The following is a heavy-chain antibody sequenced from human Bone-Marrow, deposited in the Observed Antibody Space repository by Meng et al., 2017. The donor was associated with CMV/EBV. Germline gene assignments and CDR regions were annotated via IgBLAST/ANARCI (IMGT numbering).Heavy chain of an antibody. CDR2: IRYDGSNK. V-gene: IGHV3-30*02. D-gene: IGHD3-3*01. CDR1: GFTFSSYG. J-gene: IGHJ6*02. Sequence: GESLKISCAASGFTFSSYGMHWVRQAPGKGLEWVAFIRYDGSNKYYADSVKGRFTISRDNSKNTLYLQMNSLRAEDTAVYYCAKDPHLITIFGVVIKKSASNYGGMDVWGQGTTVTVSS. CDR3: AKDPHLITIFGVVIKKSASNYGGMDV.